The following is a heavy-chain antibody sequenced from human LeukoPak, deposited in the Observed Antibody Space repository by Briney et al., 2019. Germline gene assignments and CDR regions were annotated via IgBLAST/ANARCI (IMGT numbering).Heavy chain of an antibody. CDR3: ARQYYYGSGSFGY. CDR2: IYYSGST. Sequence: PSQTLSLTCTVSGGSISSGGYYWRWIRQHPGKGLEWIGYIYYSGSTYYNPSLKSRVTMSIDTSKNQLSLNLTSVTAADTAVYYCARQYYYGSGSFGYWGQGTLVTVSS. D-gene: IGHD3-10*01. CDR1: GGSISSGGYY. J-gene: IGHJ4*02. V-gene: IGHV4-31*03.